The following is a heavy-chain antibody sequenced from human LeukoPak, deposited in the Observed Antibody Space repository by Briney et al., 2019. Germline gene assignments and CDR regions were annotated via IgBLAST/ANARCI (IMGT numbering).Heavy chain of an antibody. Sequence: PSQTLSLTCADYGGSFSCYYSSWLRQPPAKALEWFWEINHSRNNNYNPSLKTRVTISLETSNNHFSLKQSSVTAADTAVYYCARLELRYFDWLSTYYFDYWGQGTLVTVSS. J-gene: IGHJ4*02. CDR2: INHSRNN. D-gene: IGHD3-9*01. CDR1: GGSFSCYY. V-gene: IGHV4-34*01. CDR3: ARLELRYFDWLSTYYFDY.